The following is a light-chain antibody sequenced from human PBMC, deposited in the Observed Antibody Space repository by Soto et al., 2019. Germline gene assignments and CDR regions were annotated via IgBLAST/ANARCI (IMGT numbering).Light chain of an antibody. CDR1: QSLSSN. CDR3: QQYNNWWT. CDR2: GAS. V-gene: IGKV3-15*01. Sequence: EIVMTQSPATLSVSPGERATLSCTASQSLSSNLAWYQQKPGQAPRLLIYGASTRATGIPARFSGSGSGTEITLTISSLQSEDFALYYCQQYNNWWTFGQGTKVEIK. J-gene: IGKJ1*01.